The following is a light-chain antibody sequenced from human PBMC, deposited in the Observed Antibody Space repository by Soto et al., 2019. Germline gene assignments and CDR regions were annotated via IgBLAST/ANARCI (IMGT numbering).Light chain of an antibody. Sequence: DIQMTQSPSTLSASIGDRVTITCRASQSISSWLDWYQQKPGKAPKVLIYEASSLETGVPSRFSGSGSGTEFTFTISSLQPDDFATYYCQQYNSYPRTFGQGTKVEIK. CDR3: QQYNSYPRT. CDR1: QSISSW. V-gene: IGKV1-5*03. J-gene: IGKJ1*01. CDR2: EAS.